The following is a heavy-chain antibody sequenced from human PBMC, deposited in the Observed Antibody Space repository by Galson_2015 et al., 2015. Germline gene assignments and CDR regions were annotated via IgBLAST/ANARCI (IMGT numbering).Heavy chain of an antibody. J-gene: IGHJ6*03. CDR3: ARVRVSKVAATLYYYYYMDV. CDR2: IIPIFGTT. CDR1: GGTFSRYG. D-gene: IGHD6-19*01. V-gene: IGHV1-69*13. Sequence: SVKVSCKASGGTFSRYGISWVRQAPGQGLEWMGGIIPIFGTTNYAQRFQGRVTITADESTSTAYMELSSLRSEDTAVYYCARVRVSKVAATLYYYYYMDVWGKGTTVTVSS.